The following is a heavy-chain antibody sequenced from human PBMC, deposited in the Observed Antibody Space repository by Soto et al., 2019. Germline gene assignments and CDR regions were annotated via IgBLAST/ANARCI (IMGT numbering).Heavy chain of an antibody. Sequence: EVQLVESGGGLVKPGGSLRLSCAASGFTFSSYSMNWVRQAPGKGLEWVSSISSSSSYIDYADSVKGRFTISRDNAKNSLNLQMNGLRADDTAVYYGARDHYDILTGQGNGMDVWGQGTTVTVSS. CDR3: ARDHYDILTGQGNGMDV. CDR2: ISSSSSYI. CDR1: GFTFSSYS. V-gene: IGHV3-21*01. J-gene: IGHJ6*02. D-gene: IGHD3-9*01.